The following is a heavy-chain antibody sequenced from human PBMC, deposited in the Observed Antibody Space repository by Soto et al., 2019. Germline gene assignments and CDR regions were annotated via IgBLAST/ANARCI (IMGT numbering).Heavy chain of an antibody. CDR2: IYYSGST. Sequence: QVQLQESGPGLVKPSQTLSLTCTVSGGSISSGDYYWSWIRQPPGKGLEWIGYIYYSGSTYYNPSRNSRVTXSXAXSXXPLSLKLSSVTAADTAVYYCARNDYGDHNPPLPGYWGQGTLVTVSS. V-gene: IGHV4-30-4*01. CDR3: ARNDYGDHNPPLPGY. CDR1: GGSISSGDYY. J-gene: IGHJ4*02. D-gene: IGHD4-17*01.